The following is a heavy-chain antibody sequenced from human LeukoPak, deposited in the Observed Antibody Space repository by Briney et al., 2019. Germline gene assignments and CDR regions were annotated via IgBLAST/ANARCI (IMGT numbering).Heavy chain of an antibody. CDR3: ARESHQTTVIAKADAFDI. CDR1: GGTFSSYA. J-gene: IGHJ3*02. CDR2: IVPIFGTA. D-gene: IGHD4-17*01. V-gene: IGHV1-69*13. Sequence: SVKVSCKASGGTFSSYAISWVRQAPGQGLEWMGGIVPIFGTANYAQKFQGRVTITADESTSTAYMELSSLRSEDTAVYYCARESHQTTVIAKADAFDIWGQGTMVTVSS.